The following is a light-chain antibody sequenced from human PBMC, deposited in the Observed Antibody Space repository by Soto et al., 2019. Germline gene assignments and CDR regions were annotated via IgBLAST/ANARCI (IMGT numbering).Light chain of an antibody. V-gene: IGLV2-11*01. Sequence: QSALTQPRSVSGSPGQSVTISCTGTSGDVGAYNYVSWYQQPPGKAPKLMIYDITKRPSGVPDRFSGSKSGNTASLTISGLQAADEADYYCCSYAGSSTWVFGGGTNLTVL. CDR3: CSYAGSSTWV. J-gene: IGLJ3*02. CDR2: DIT. CDR1: SGDVGAYNY.